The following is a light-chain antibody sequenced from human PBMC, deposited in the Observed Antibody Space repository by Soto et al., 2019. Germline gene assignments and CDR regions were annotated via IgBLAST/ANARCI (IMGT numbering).Light chain of an antibody. CDR1: SSDVGSNNL. V-gene: IGLV2-23*01. Sequence: QSVLTQPASVSGSPGQSITISCTGTSSDVGSNNLVSWYQQHPGKAPKFVIYEGSKRPSGVSNRFSGSKSGNTASLTISGLQAEDEADYFCCSYAGNYRPVFGTGTKVTVL. J-gene: IGLJ1*01. CDR2: EGS. CDR3: CSYAGNYRPV.